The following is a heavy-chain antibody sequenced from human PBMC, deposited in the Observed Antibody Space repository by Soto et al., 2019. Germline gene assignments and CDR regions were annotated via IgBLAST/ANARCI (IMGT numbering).Heavy chain of an antibody. CDR2: IFSNDEK. D-gene: IGHD3-9*01. V-gene: IGHV2-26*01. CDR3: ARIQSTGAMYYDILTGYLGGFYYFDY. CDR1: GFSLSNARMG. Sequence: LTCTVSGFSLSNARMGVSWIRQPPGKALEWLAHIFSNDEKSYSTSLKSRLTISKDTSKSQVVLTMTNMDPVDTATYYCARIQSTGAMYYDILTGYLGGFYYFDYWGQGTLVTVSS. J-gene: IGHJ4*02.